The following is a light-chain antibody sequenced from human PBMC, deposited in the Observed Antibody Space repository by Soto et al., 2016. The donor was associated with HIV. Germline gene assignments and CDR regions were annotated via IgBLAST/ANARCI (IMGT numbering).Light chain of an antibody. CDR1: QSIGTY. J-gene: IGKJ2*01. CDR3: QRTYNTRMYT. V-gene: IGKV1-39*01. CDR2: GAS. Sequence: DIQMTQSPSSLSASVGDRVTITCRASQSIGTYLNWYQEKPGKAPNLLIYGASTLQSGVPSRFSGSGSGTDFSLTISSLQPEDFATYYCQRTYNTRMYTFGQGTKLEIK.